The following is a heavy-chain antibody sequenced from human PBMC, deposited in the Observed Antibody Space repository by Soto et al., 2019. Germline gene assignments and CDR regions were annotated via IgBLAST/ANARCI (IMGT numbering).Heavy chain of an antibody. J-gene: IGHJ4*01. CDR2: LSGGNGNT. D-gene: IGHD3-16*01. V-gene: IGHV1-3*01. CDR3: VIYDYGLNGY. CDR1: GYTVTKQY. Sequence: ASVKVSCKASGYTVTKQYMHWVRQAPGQRLEWMGWLSGGNGNTQYSQKFQGRVTLTGDTSASIAYMELTSLTSEDTAVYYCVIYDYGLNGYWGQGTLVTVSS.